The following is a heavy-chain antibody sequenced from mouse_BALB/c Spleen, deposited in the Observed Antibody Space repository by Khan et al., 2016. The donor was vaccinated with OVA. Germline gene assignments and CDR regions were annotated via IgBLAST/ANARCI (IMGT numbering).Heavy chain of an antibody. CDR1: GFNLKDYY. CDR3: TRRDDEAMDY. V-gene: IGHV14-1*02. CDR2: IDPENGNT. D-gene: IGHD3-3*01. J-gene: IGHJ4*01. Sequence: VQLQQSGAELVRPGALVKLSCKASGFNLKDYYMHWVKQRPEQGLEWIGWIDPENGNTIYDPKFQDKASMTADTSSNTAYLQLSSLTSEDTVVYDWTRRDDEAMDYWGQGTSVTGAS.